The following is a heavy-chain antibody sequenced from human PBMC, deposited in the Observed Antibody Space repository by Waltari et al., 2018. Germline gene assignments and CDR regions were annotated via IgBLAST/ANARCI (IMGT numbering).Heavy chain of an antibody. CDR3: ARAPSPEIILLSGAMGTDYYGLDV. CDR1: GGSFSGHY. Sequence: QVQLQQWGAGLLRASETLSLTCAVYGGSFSGHYWTWIRPPPGKGPGWIGEINHSGSTDYNPSLKSRVTISVDKSKNQFSLEVTTVTAADTAVYYCARAPSPEIILLSGAMGTDYYGLDVWSQGTTVTVSS. V-gene: IGHV4-34*02. CDR2: INHSGST. J-gene: IGHJ6*02. D-gene: IGHD3-3*01.